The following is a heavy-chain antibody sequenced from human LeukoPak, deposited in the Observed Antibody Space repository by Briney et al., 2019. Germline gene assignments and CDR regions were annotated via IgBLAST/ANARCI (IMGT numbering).Heavy chain of an antibody. CDR1: GYTFTSYG. V-gene: IGHV1-18*01. J-gene: IGHJ1*01. CDR2: ISGYNGNT. Sequence: ASVKVSCKASGYTFTSYGISWVRQAPGQGLEWMGWISGYNGNTKHALKFQGRVTITRDTSASTAYMELSSLRSEDTAVYYCARPSGALPWDFWSGYYYEYFQHWGQGTLVTVSS. CDR3: ARPSGALPWDFWSGYYYEYFQH. D-gene: IGHD3-3*01.